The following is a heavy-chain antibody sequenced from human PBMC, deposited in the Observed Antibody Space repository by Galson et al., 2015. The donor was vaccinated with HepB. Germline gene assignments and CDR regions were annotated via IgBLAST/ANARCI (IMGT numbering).Heavy chain of an antibody. V-gene: IGHV3-7*03. CDR2: IKQDGSEK. Sequence: SLRLSCAASGFIFSSYALNWVRQAPGKGLEWVANIKQDGSEKYYVDSVKGRFTISRDNAKNSLYLQMNSLRAEDTAVYYCARDLWHYYDSSGYYFDYWGQGTLVTVSS. CDR3: ARDLWHYYDSSGYYFDY. D-gene: IGHD3-22*01. J-gene: IGHJ4*02. CDR1: GFIFSSYA.